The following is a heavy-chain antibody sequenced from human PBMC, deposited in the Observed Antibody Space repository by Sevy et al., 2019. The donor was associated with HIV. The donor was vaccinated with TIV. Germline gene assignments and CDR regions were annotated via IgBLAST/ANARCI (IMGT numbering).Heavy chain of an antibody. CDR1: VFAFSGFF. CDR2: INTDGSTT. V-gene: IGHV3-74*01. J-gene: IGHJ4*02. CDR3: ARDPPWFGELFYPDY. D-gene: IGHD3-10*01. Sequence: GGSLRLSCAASVFAFSGFFMHWVRQVPGKGLVWVSRINTDGSTTDYADSVKGRFTISRDNAKNTLYLQMNSLRAEDTALYYCARDPPWFGELFYPDYWGQGTLVTVSS.